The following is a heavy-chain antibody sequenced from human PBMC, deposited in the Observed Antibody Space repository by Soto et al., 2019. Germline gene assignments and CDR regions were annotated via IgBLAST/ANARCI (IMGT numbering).Heavy chain of an antibody. CDR2: IRSKAYGGTT. Sequence: GGSLRLSCTASGFTFGDYAMSWVRQAPGKGLEWVGFIRSKAYGGTTEYAASVKGRFTISRDDSKSIAYLQMNSLKTEDTAVYYCTSSIVATITDSGIYYWGQGTLVTVSS. J-gene: IGHJ4*02. D-gene: IGHD5-12*01. CDR3: TSSIVATITDSGIYY. V-gene: IGHV3-49*04. CDR1: GFTFGDYA.